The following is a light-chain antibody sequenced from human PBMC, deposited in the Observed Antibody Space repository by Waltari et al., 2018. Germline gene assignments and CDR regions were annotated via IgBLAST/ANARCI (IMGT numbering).Light chain of an antibody. CDR3: SSYTSHSTLNWV. CDR2: DVS. J-gene: IGLJ3*02. V-gene: IGLV2-14*01. CDR1: SSDVGGYKY. Sequence: QSALTQPASVSGSPGQSITISCTGTSSDVGGYKYVSWYPQRPGNSPKLMIYDVSKLHSEVSNRFSGTKSGNKAALTSSWLQAEDEADYYCSSYTSHSTLNWVFGGGTTVTVL.